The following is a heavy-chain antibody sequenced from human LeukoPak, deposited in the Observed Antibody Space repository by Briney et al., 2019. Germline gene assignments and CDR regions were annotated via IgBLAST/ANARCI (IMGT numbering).Heavy chain of an antibody. J-gene: IGHJ4*02. CDR1: GGSFSGYY. CDR2: INHSGST. Sequence: PSETLSLTCAVYGGSFSGYYWSWIRQPPGKGLEWIGEINHSGSTNYNPSLKSRVTISVDRSKNQFSLKLSSVTAADTAVYYCARGALGYCSGGSCYAFFDYWGQGTLVTVSS. V-gene: IGHV4-34*01. CDR3: ARGALGYCSGGSCYAFFDY. D-gene: IGHD2-15*01.